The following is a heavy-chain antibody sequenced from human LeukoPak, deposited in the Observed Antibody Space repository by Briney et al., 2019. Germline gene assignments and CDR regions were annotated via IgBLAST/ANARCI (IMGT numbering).Heavy chain of an antibody. D-gene: IGHD5-18*01. V-gene: IGHV1-18*01. Sequence: APGKLSCKASGHTFTSYGTSWGREAPGQGLEWMGWISAYNGNTNYAQKLQGRVTMTTDTSTSTAYMELRSLRSDDSAVYYCARDRGTAFDYWGQGTLVTVSS. J-gene: IGHJ4*02. CDR2: ISAYNGNT. CDR3: ARDRGTAFDY. CDR1: GHTFTSYG.